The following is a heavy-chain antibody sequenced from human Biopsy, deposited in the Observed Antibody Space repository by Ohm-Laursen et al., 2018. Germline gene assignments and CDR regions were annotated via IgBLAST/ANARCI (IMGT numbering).Heavy chain of an antibody. CDR2: INHRGHT. CDR3: ARDRIAYCTATSCDNFGLDV. Sequence: SDTLSLTCTVSSASINLYYWGWIPQYPGKGLEWIGYINHRGHTYYNPSLKSRLIMSVDTSKNQISQKLTSVTAADTAVYYCARDRIAYCTATSCDNFGLDVGGQGTTVTVSS. D-gene: IGHD2-8*02. V-gene: IGHV4-59*01. CDR1: SASINLYY. J-gene: IGHJ6*02.